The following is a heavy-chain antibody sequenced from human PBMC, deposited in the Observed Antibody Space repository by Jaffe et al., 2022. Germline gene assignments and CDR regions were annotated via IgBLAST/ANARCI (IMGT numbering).Heavy chain of an antibody. CDR3: TTGDYDFWSGYLSFDY. CDR2: IKSKTDGGTT. Sequence: EVQLVESGGGLVKPGGSLRLSCAASGFTFSNAWMSWVRQAPGKGLEWVGRIKSKTDGGTTDYAAPVKGRFTISRDDSKNTLYLQMNSLKTEDTAVYYCTTGDYDFWSGYLSFDYWGQGTLVTVSS. CDR1: GFTFSNAW. V-gene: IGHV3-15*01. D-gene: IGHD3-3*01. J-gene: IGHJ4*02.